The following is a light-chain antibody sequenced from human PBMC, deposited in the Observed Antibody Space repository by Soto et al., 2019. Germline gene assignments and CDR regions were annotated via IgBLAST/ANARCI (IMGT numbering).Light chain of an antibody. Sequence: QSALTQPRSVYGSPGQSVTISCTGTSSDVGGYNYVSWYQQHPGKAPKLMIYDVSKRPSGVPDRFSGSKSGNTASLTISGLQAEDEADYYCCSYAGSYTLVVFGGGTKLTVL. V-gene: IGLV2-11*01. CDR1: SSDVGGYNY. J-gene: IGLJ2*01. CDR3: CSYAGSYTLVV. CDR2: DVS.